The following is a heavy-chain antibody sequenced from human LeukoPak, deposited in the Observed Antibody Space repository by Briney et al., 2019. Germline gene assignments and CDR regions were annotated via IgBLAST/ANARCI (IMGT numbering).Heavy chain of an antibody. J-gene: IGHJ4*02. D-gene: IGHD3-22*01. CDR3: ARGLSGHSIFGSGLSDY. CDR2: LYDSNEN. CDR1: GFSVSTNY. Sequence: GGSLRLSCVASGFSVSTNYMNWVRQAPGKGPEWVSVLYDSNENFYLAAVEGRFFISRDSPTNTLYLQMNSLRPEDTAVYYCARGLSGHSIFGSGLSDYWGLGHPGHRLL. V-gene: IGHV3-53*05.